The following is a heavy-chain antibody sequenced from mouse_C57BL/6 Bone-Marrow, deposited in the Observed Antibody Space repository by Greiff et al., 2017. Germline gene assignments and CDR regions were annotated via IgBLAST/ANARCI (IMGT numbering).Heavy chain of an antibody. J-gene: IGHJ2*01. CDR1: GYAFSSYW. V-gene: IGHV1-80*01. CDR3: ARSWDYDFDY. CDR2: IYPGDGDT. Sequence: QVQLQQSGAELVKPGASVKISCKASGYAFSSYWMNWVKQRPGKGLEWIGQIYPGDGDTNYNGKFKGKATLTADKSSSTASMQLSSLTSEDAAVYFCARSWDYDFDYWGQGTTLTVSS. D-gene: IGHD2-4*01.